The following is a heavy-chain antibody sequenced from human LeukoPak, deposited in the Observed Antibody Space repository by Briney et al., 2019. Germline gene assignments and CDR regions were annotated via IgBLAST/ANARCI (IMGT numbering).Heavy chain of an antibody. CDR2: IYYSGTT. J-gene: IGHJ4*02. V-gene: IGHV4-30-4*01. D-gene: IGHD6-19*01. CDR1: GGSTSSGDYF. CDR3: ARETMAGHFDY. Sequence: PSETLSLTCTVSGGSTSSGDYFWSWIRQPPGKGLEGIGYIYYSGTTYYNPSLKSRVTISVDTSKNQFSLNLSSVTAADTAVYFCARETMAGHFDYWGQGTLVTVSS.